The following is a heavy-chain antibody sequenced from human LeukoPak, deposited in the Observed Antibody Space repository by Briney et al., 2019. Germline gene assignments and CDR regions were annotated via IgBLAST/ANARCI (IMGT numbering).Heavy chain of an antibody. CDR2: INHSGST. D-gene: IGHD2/OR15-2a*01. CDR3: ARTRIGYYGMDV. V-gene: IGHV4-34*01. CDR1: GGSFSGYY. J-gene: IGHJ6*04. Sequence: PSETLSLTCAVYGGSFSGYYWSWIRQPPGKGLEWIGEINHSGSTNYNPSLKSRVTISVDTSKNQFSLKLSTVTAADTAVYYCARTRIGYYGMDVWGKGTTVTVSS.